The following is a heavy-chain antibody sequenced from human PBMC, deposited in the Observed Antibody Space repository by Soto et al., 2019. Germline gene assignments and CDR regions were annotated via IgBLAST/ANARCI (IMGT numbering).Heavy chain of an antibody. D-gene: IGHD2-2*01. J-gene: IGHJ4*02. CDR1: GFTFDDYA. CDR3: AKGAYCSSTSCPGFDY. Sequence: EVQLVESGGGLVQPGRSRRLSCAVSGFTFDDYAMHWVRQAPGKGLEWVSGISWNSGSIGYADSVKGRFTISRDNAKNSPYLQMNSLRVEDTALYYCAKGAYCSSTSCPGFDYWGQGTLVTVSS. V-gene: IGHV3-9*01. CDR2: ISWNSGSI.